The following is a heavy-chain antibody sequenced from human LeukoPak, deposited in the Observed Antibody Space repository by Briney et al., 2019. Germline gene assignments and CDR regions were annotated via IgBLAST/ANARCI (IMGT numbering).Heavy chain of an antibody. CDR3: ARTGDTAMGDFDY. D-gene: IGHD5-18*01. CDR1: GYSISSSNW. V-gene: IGHV4-28*01. Sequence: SETLSLTCAVSGYSISSSNWWGWIRQPPGKGLEWIGYIYYSGSTCYNPSLKSRVTMSVDTSKNQFSLKLSSVTAVDTAVYYCARTGDTAMGDFDYWGQGTLVTVSS. CDR2: IYYSGST. J-gene: IGHJ4*02.